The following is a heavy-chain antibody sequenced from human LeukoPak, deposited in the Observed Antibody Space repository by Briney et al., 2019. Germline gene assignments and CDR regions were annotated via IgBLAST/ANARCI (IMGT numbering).Heavy chain of an antibody. CDR1: GFTFSSYA. D-gene: IGHD6-19*01. J-gene: IGHJ6*02. CDR3: ARDGSGAVADYRYYYGMDV. Sequence: GGSLRLSCAASGFTFSSYAMPWVRQAPGKGLEWVAVMSFDGSHKYYADSVKGRFTISRDNSKNTVYVQMNSLRDEDTAVYYCARDGSGAVADYRYYYGMDVWGQGTTVTVSS. V-gene: IGHV3-30-3*01. CDR2: MSFDGSHK.